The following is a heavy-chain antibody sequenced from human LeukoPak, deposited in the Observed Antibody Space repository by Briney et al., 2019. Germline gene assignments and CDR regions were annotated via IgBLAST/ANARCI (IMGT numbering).Heavy chain of an antibody. CDR2: INPNSGGT. J-gene: IGHJ4*02. V-gene: IGHV1-2*02. CDR1: GYTFTGYC. D-gene: IGHD3-22*01. Sequence: ASVKVSCKASGYTFTGYCMHWVRQAPGQGLEWMGWINPNSGGTNYAQKFQGRVTMTRDTSISTAYMELGRLRSDDTAVYYCARDVDSSGYYYINDYWGQGTLVTVSS. CDR3: ARDVDSSGYYYINDY.